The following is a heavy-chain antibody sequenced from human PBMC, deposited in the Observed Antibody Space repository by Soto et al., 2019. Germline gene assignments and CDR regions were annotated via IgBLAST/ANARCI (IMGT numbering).Heavy chain of an antibody. Sequence: QVQLVQSGAEVKKPGASVKVSCKASGYTFTSYAMHWVRQAPGQRLEWMGWINAGNGNTKYSQKFQGRVTITRDTAXXTAYMELSSLRAEDTAVYYCARSRAYSSSWSNWDYWGQGTLVTVSS. D-gene: IGHD6-13*01. J-gene: IGHJ4*02. CDR1: GYTFTSYA. V-gene: IGHV1-3*01. CDR3: ARSRAYSSSWSNWDY. CDR2: INAGNGNT.